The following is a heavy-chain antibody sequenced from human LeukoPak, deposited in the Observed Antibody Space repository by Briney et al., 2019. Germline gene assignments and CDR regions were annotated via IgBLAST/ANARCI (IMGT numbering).Heavy chain of an antibody. J-gene: IGHJ4*02. D-gene: IGHD4-17*01. CDR2: ISSSSSYI. Sequence: GGSLRLSCAASGFTFSSYSMNWVRQAPGKGLEWVSSISSSSSYIYYADSVKGRFTISRDNAKNSLYLQMNRLRAEDTAVYYCARDRATVTTGVDYWGQGTLVTVSS. V-gene: IGHV3-21*01. CDR1: GFTFSSYS. CDR3: ARDRATVTTGVDY.